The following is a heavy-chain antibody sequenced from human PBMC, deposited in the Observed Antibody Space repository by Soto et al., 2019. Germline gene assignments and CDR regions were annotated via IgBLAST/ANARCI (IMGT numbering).Heavy chain of an antibody. Sequence: GGSLRLSCAASGFTFSSYDMHWVRQATGKGLEWVSAIGTPGDTYYPGSVKGRFTISRENAKNSLYLHMNSLRAGDTAVYYCARARVYCSSTSCYAGYFDYWGQGTLVTVSS. CDR1: GFTFSSYD. CDR3: ARARVYCSSTSCYAGYFDY. D-gene: IGHD2-2*01. J-gene: IGHJ4*02. CDR2: IGTPGDT. V-gene: IGHV3-13*01.